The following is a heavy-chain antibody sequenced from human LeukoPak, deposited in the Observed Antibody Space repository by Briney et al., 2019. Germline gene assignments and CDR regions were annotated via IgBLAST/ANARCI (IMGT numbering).Heavy chain of an antibody. CDR2: INNDGTTT. D-gene: IGHD3-10*01. Sequence: GGSLRLSCAVSGLTVINNYMSWVRQAPGKGLEWGSRINNDGTTTMYADSVKGRFTLSRDNAKNTLYLQMNSLRAEDTAVYYCARVSGPGMNEYFHLWGQGTLVTVSS. CDR1: GLTVINNY. J-gene: IGHJ1*01. V-gene: IGHV3-74*03. CDR3: ARVSGPGMNEYFHL.